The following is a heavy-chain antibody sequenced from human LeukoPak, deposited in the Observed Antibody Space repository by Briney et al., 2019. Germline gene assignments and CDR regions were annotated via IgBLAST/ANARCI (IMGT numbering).Heavy chain of an antibody. CDR1: GYTFTSYG. CDR3: ARESVDYYDTQRYCFDY. J-gene: IGHJ4*02. Sequence: ASAKVSCKASGYTFTSYGISWVRQAPGQGLEWMGWISAYNGNTNYAQKLQGRVTMTTDTSTSTAYMELRSLRSDDTAVYYCARESVDYYDTQRYCFDYWGQGTLVTVSS. D-gene: IGHD3-22*01. CDR2: ISAYNGNT. V-gene: IGHV1-18*01.